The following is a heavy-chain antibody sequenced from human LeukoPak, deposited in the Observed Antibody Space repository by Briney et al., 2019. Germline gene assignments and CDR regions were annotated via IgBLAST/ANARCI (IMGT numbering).Heavy chain of an antibody. CDR2: IHDSGST. CDR1: GGSIRSYY. Sequence: SETLSLTCTVSGGSIRSYYWSWIRQTPGKGLEWIAHIHDSGSTSYNPSLKSRVTISIDTSKNQFSLMLSSVTAADTAVYYCARLDCSGTSCYSFHYWGQGTLVTVSS. V-gene: IGHV4-59*01. J-gene: IGHJ4*02. D-gene: IGHD2-15*01. CDR3: ARLDCSGTSCYSFHY.